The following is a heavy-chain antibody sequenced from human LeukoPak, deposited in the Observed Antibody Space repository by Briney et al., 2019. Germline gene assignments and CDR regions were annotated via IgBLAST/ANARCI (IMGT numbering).Heavy chain of an antibody. CDR2: IYYSGST. CDR1: GGSISSSGFY. V-gene: IGHV4-39*01. D-gene: IGHD3-3*01. CDR3: ARADYDFWSLDY. Sequence: PSETLSLTCTVSGGSISSSGFYWGWIRQPPGTGLEWIGSIYYSGSTYYDPSLKNRVTISVDTSKNQFSLKLSSVTAADTAVYYCARADYDFWSLDYWGQGTLVTVSS. J-gene: IGHJ4*02.